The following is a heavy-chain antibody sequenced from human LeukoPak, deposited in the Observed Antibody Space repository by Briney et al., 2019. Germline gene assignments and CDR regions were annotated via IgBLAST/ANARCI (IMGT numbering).Heavy chain of an antibody. CDR2: IIPIFGTA. Sequence: ASVKVSCKTPGYNFRDHYIHWVRQAPGQGLQWMGGIIPIFGTANYAQKFQGRVTITADESTSTAYMELSSLRSEDTAVYYCAREEGTYYYDSSGYSGHNWFDPWGQGTLVTVSS. CDR1: GYNFRDHY. V-gene: IGHV1-69*13. CDR3: AREEGTYYYDSSGYSGHNWFDP. J-gene: IGHJ5*02. D-gene: IGHD3-22*01.